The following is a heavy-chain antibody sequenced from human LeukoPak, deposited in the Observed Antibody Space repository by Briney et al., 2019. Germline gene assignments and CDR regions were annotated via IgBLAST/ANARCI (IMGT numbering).Heavy chain of an antibody. V-gene: IGHV1-2*06. D-gene: IGHD2-2*01. CDR3: ARDPCSSTSCYEAFDP. Sequence: GASVKVSCKASGSTFTAYYIHWVRQAPGQGLEWMGRINPNSGGTNYAQKFQGRVTMTRDTSISAAYMELSGLSSDDTAIYYCARDPCSSTSCYEAFDPWGQGALVTVSS. CDR2: INPNSGGT. J-gene: IGHJ5*02. CDR1: GSTFTAYY.